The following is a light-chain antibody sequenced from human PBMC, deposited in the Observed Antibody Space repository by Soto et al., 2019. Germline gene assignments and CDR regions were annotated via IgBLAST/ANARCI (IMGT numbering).Light chain of an antibody. Sequence: ESVWTQSPAPLSLSPGARATLSCRARQSVSSYLAWYQQNTGQAPRLLSYDASNRATGIPARFSGSGSGTGFTLTSSSLAPEDCAVYYCQRRSNWPPLTFGGGTKVEIK. CDR3: QRRSNWPPLT. CDR1: QSVSSY. CDR2: DAS. J-gene: IGKJ4*01. V-gene: IGKV3-11*01.